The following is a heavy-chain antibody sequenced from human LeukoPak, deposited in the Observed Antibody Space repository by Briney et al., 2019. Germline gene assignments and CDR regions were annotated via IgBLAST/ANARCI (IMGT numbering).Heavy chain of an antibody. CDR3: ARRGDCSSTSCYSPYYYYGMDV. CDR1: GYSFTSCW. J-gene: IGHJ6*02. D-gene: IGHD2-2*01. Sequence: GESLKISCKGSGYSFTSCWIGWVRQMPGKGLEWMGIIYPGDSDTRYSPSFQGQVTISADKSISTAYLQWSSLKASDTAMYYCARRGDCSSTSCYSPYYYYGMDVWGQGTTVTVSS. V-gene: IGHV5-51*01. CDR2: IYPGDSDT.